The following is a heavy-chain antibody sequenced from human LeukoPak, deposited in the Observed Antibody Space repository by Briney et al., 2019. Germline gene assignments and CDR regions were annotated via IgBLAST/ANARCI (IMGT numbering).Heavy chain of an antibody. CDR1: GGTFISYA. CDR3: ARGGAVVVAATNRYYYYYYGMDV. Sequence: SVKVSCKASGGTFISYAISWVRQAPGQGLEWMGGIIPIFGTANYAQKFQGRVTMTRNTSISTAYMELSSLRSEDTAVYYCARGGAVVVAATNRYYYYYYGMDVWGQGTTVTVSS. V-gene: IGHV1-69*05. CDR2: IIPIFGTA. D-gene: IGHD2-15*01. J-gene: IGHJ6*02.